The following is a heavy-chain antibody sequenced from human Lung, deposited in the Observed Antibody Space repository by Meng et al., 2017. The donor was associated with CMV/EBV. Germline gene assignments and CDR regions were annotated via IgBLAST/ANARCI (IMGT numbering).Heavy chain of an antibody. V-gene: IGHV6-1*01. CDR2: TYYRSKWYH. Sequence: QVTLQHSGPGLVKPSQTLSLPWAISGDIFSSNSAAWHWIRQSPSRGLEWLGRTYYRSKWYHEYAVSVKSRITISPDTPKNQFSLQLNSTTPEDTAVYYCARGINGGCGDWGQGTLVTVSS. CDR1: GDIFSSNSAA. J-gene: IGHJ4*02. D-gene: IGHD4-23*01. CDR3: ARGINGGCGD.